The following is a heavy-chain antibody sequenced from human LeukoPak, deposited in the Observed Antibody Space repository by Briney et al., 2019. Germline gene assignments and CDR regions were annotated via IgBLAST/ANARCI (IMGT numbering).Heavy chain of an antibody. J-gene: IGHJ5*02. V-gene: IGHV3-30*02. D-gene: IGHD2-2*01. CDR1: GFTFSSYG. Sequence: GGSLRLSCAASGFTFSSYGMHWVRQAPGKGLEWVAFIRYDGSNKYYADSVKGRFTISRDNSKNTLFLQMNSLRAEDTAMYYCLTVVVPAAINPLNWFDPWGQGTLVTVSS. CDR3: LTVVVPAAINPLNWFDP. CDR2: IRYDGSNK.